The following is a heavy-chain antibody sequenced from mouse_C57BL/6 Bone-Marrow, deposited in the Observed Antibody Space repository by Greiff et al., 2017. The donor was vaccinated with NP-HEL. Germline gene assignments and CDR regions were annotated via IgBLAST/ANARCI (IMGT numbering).Heavy chain of an antibody. CDR3: ASLLPY. J-gene: IGHJ3*01. Sequence: VQLQQPGAELVKPGASVKLSCKASGYTFTSYWMQWVKQRPGQGLEWIGEIDPSDSYPNYNQKFKGKATLTVDTSSSTAYMQLSSLTSEDSAVYYCASLLPYWGQGTLVTVSA. D-gene: IGHD2-1*01. CDR2: IDPSDSYP. V-gene: IGHV1-50*01. CDR1: GYTFTSYW.